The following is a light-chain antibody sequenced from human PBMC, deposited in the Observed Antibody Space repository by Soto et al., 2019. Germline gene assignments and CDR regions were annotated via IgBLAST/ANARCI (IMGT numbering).Light chain of an antibody. CDR1: QSLSNY. J-gene: IGKJ2*01. CDR2: DAS. CDR3: QQRGNWPRT. Sequence: EIVLTQSPATLSLSPGERATLSCRASQSLSNYLAWYQQKPGQAPRLLIYDASNRATGIPARFSGSGSGTDFTLTISSLEPEDFAVYYCQQRGNWPRTFGQGTKLEIK. V-gene: IGKV3-11*01.